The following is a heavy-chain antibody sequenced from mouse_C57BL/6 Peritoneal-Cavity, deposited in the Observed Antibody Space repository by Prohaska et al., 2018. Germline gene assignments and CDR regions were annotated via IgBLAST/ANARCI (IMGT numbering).Heavy chain of an antibody. CDR1: EFTFSGFW. J-gene: IGHJ1*03. Sequence: EVKLLETGGGLVQPGGSRGLSCEGSEFTFSGFWMSWVRQTPRKTLEWIGDINSDCSAINYAPSIKDRFTIFRDNDKSTLYLQISNVRSEDTATYFCMRYNRNYWYFDVCGTEATVT. CDR2: INSDCSAI. D-gene: IGHD2-14*01. V-gene: IGHV11-2*01. CDR3: MRYNRNYWYFDV.